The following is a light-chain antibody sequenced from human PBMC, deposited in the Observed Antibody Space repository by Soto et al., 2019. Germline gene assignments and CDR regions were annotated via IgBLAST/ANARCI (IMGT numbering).Light chain of an antibody. J-gene: IGKJ5*01. Sequence: DIVLTHSPDTLSLSPGNRSTLSCRASQSLTNSYIALYQVKPGQAPRLLIYDTPSRPTGIPDRFSGSGSGTDFTLTIPRLEPEDFAVFYCQQYGTSEIIFGQGTRLEIK. CDR3: QQYGTSEII. CDR1: QSLTNSY. CDR2: DTP. V-gene: IGKV3-20*01.